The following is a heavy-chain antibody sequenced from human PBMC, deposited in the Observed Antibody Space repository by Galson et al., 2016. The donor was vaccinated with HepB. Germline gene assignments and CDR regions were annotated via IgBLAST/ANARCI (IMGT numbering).Heavy chain of an antibody. D-gene: IGHD6-25*01. J-gene: IGHJ6*02. Sequence: SETLSLTCTVSGGSMSSFYWSWIRQPPSRGLEYIGNIFSSGSARYNPSLKSRVSMSVDTSKNQFSLRLDSMTAADTAVYYCARRRAAAGHAFHLYGMDVWGQGTTVTVSS. V-gene: IGHV4-59*08. CDR3: ARRRAAAGHAFHLYGMDV. CDR1: GGSMSSFY. CDR2: IFSSGSA.